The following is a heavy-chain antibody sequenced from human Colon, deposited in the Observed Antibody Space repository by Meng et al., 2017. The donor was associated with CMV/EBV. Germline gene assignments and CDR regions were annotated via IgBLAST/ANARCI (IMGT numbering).Heavy chain of an antibody. J-gene: IGHJ4*02. D-gene: IGHD2-2*02. CDR1: FTFSSYR. CDR3: ARDLRVPAAIDRGFDS. CDR2: ISSSSTYT. V-gene: IGHV3-21*01. Sequence: FTFSSYRMNWVRQAPGKGLEWVPSISSSSTYTYYADSVKGRFTISRDNAKNSLYLQMNSLRAEDTAFYYCARDLRVPAAIDRGFDSWGQGTLVTVSS.